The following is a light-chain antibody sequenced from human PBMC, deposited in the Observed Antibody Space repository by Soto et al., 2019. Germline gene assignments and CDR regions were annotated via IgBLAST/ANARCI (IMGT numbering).Light chain of an antibody. Sequence: QSVLTQPPSLSGTPGQTVTISCSGRRSNIGSSIVHWYQQLPGTAPKHLIYMNNQRPSGVPDRFSGSKSGTSASLVISGLRSEDEADYYCVAWDDDLRARVFGGGTKLTVL. CDR1: RSNIGSSI. J-gene: IGLJ3*02. CDR3: VAWDDDLRARV. CDR2: MNN. V-gene: IGLV1-47*01.